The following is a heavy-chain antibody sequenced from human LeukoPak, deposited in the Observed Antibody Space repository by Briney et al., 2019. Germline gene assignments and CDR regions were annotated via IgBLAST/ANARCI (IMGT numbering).Heavy chain of an antibody. CDR2: IRYDGSNQ. V-gene: IGHV3-30*02. D-gene: IGHD1-26*01. Sequence: GGSLRLSCAASGFTFSNCGMHWVRQAPGKGLEWVSFIRYDGSNQYYADSVKGRFTVSRDISENTLYLQMNSLRAEDTAVYYCARANGELWDDIYYYYMDVWGKGTTVTVSS. CDR1: GFTFSNCG. J-gene: IGHJ6*03. CDR3: ARANGELWDDIYYYYMDV.